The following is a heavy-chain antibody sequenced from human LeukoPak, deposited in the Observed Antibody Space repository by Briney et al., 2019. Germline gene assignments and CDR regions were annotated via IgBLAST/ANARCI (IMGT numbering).Heavy chain of an antibody. J-gene: IGHJ2*01. D-gene: IGHD6-13*01. CDR2: IYYSGST. CDR3: ARVYYSSSYDYWYFDL. Sequence: SETLSLTCTVSGGSIRTYYWSWIRQPPGKGLEWIGYIYYSGSTNYNPSLKSRVTISVDTSKNQFSLKLSSVTAADTAVYYCARVYYSSSYDYWYFDLWGRGTLVTVSS. V-gene: IGHV4-59*01. CDR1: GGSIRTYY.